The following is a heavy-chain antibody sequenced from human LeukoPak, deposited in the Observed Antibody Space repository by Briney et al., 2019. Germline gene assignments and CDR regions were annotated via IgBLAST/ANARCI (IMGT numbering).Heavy chain of an antibody. J-gene: IGHJ5*02. V-gene: IGHV4-34*01. CDR2: GNHNGGT. CDR3: ARNGQSGFSFDP. CDR1: GASLNNYY. Sequence: PSETLSLTCAVYGASLNNYYWSWIRQSPGKGLEWLGEGNHNGGTKYNPSLKSRVTISADSSRNQLSLKLTSVTAADTAVYYCARNGQSGFSFDPWGQGTLVTVSS. D-gene: IGHD1-26*01.